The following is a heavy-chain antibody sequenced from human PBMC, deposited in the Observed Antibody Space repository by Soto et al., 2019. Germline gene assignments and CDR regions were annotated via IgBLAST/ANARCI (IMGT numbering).Heavy chain of an antibody. J-gene: IGHJ4*02. CDR2: IYRSGTT. Sequence: SETLSLTCVVSNFSISSGYYWGWIRQSPGKGLEWIASIYRSGTTSYNPSLKSRVTISVDPSKNQFSLMLTAVTAADTAVYYCARTHSGSYYSVFNYWGRGSPVTVSS. D-gene: IGHD1-26*01. CDR1: NFSISSGYY. CDR3: ARTHSGSYYSVFNY. V-gene: IGHV4-38-2*01.